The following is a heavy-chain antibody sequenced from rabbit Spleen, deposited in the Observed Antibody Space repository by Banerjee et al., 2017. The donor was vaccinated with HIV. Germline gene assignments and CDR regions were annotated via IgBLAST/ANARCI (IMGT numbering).Heavy chain of an antibody. D-gene: IGHD1-1*01. CDR1: GIDFSSDSY. V-gene: IGHV1S45*01. CDR3: ANYGGNSGYNL. CDR2: IEAGSSGFT. J-gene: IGHJ4*01. Sequence: QQQLEESGGGLVKPGGTLTLTCKASGIDFSSDSYMCWVRQAPGKGLEWIACIEAGSSGFTYFASWAKGRFTISKTSSTTVTLQMTSLTAADTATYFCANYGGNSGYNLWGPGTLVTVS.